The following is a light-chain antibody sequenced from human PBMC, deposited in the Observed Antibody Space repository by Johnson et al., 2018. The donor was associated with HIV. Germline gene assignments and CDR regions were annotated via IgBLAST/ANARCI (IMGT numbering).Light chain of an antibody. Sequence: QSVLTQPPSVSAAPGQKVTISCSGSSSNIGNNYVSWYQQLPGTAPKLLIYDNTKRPSGIPDRFSGSKSDTSATLAITGLQTGDEADYYCGTWDSRLTAYVFGTGTKVTVL. CDR1: SSNIGNNY. J-gene: IGLJ1*01. V-gene: IGLV1-51*01. CDR3: GTWDSRLTAYV. CDR2: DNT.